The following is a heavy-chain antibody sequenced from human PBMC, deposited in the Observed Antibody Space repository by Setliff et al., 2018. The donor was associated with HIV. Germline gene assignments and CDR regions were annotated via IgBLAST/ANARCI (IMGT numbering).Heavy chain of an antibody. J-gene: IGHJ4*02. D-gene: IGHD6-19*01. V-gene: IGHV1-46*01. CDR1: GYTFTSYY. Sequence: ASVKVSCKASGYTFTSYYMHWVRQAPGQGLEWMGVINPINGNATYVRNFQGRVTMTRETSTKTVYMELRSLKFEDTAVYYCVRGGPRGLEVAASEFDSWGQGTLVTVSS. CDR3: VRGGPRGLEVAASEFDS. CDR2: INPINGNA.